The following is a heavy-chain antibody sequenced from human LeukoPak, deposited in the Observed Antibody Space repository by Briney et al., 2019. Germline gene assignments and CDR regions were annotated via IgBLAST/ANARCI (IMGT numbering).Heavy chain of an antibody. D-gene: IGHD6-19*01. Sequence: PGGSLRLSXAASGFSFSSYWMSWVRQAPGKGLEWVANIQSDGSVQQYVDSVKGRLTISRDNAKNSLYLQMNSLRAEDTAVYYCARIPRGSGWSFLDFWGQGTLVTVTS. J-gene: IGHJ4*02. CDR1: GFSFSSYW. CDR3: ARIPRGSGWSFLDF. V-gene: IGHV3-7*01. CDR2: IQSDGSVQ.